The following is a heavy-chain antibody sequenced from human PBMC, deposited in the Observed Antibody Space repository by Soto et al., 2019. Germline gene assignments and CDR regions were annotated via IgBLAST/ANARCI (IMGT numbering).Heavy chain of an antibody. CDR1: GFSLSTSGVG. CDR3: AHILPPRITIFRVVIKGRYYFDS. CDR2: IYWDDDK. Sequence: QITLKESGPTLVKPTQTLTLTCTFSGFSLSTSGVGVGWIRQPPGKALEWLALIYWDDDKRYSPSLKSRLTITKDTSKHQVVLTMTNMHPVDTATYYCAHILPPRITIFRVVIKGRYYFDSWGQGTLVTVSS. J-gene: IGHJ4*02. D-gene: IGHD3-3*01. V-gene: IGHV2-5*02.